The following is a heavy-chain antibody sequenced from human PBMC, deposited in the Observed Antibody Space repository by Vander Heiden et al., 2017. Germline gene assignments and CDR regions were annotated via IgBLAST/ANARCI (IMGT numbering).Heavy chain of an antibody. Sequence: QVQLQESGPGLVEPSQTLFLTCTVSGASISRSDYYWSWVRQPPGKGLEWIGYIYDPGSTYYNPSFKSRVTISVDTSKTQFSLKLNSVTAADTAVYYCASVSGYSSSWFEWDYWGQGSLVTVSS. CDR3: ASVSGYSSSWFEWDY. CDR2: IYDPGST. D-gene: IGHD6-13*01. CDR1: GASISRSDYY. V-gene: IGHV4-30-4*01. J-gene: IGHJ4*02.